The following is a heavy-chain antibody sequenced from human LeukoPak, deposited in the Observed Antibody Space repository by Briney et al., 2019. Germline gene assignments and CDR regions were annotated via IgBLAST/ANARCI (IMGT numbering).Heavy chain of an antibody. J-gene: IGHJ4*02. CDR3: ARRATTERGHSYGLDY. CDR1: GFTFSDYY. V-gene: IGHV3-11*04. CDR2: ISSSGSTI. D-gene: IGHD5-18*01. Sequence: GGSLRLSCAASGFTFSDYYMSWIRQAPGKGLEWVSYISSSGSTIYYADSVKGRFTISRDNAKNSLYLQMNSLRAEDTAMYFCARRATTERGHSYGLDYWGQGILVTVSS.